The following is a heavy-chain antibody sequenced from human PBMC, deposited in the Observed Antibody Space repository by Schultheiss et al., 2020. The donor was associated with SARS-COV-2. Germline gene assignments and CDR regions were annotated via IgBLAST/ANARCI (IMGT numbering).Heavy chain of an antibody. D-gene: IGHD4-17*01. CDR2: SGSGGST. Sequence: GGSLRLSCAASGFTVSSNYMSWVRQAPGKGLEWVSAISGSGGSTSYAQKFQGRVTMTRDTSTSTVYMELSSLRSEDTAVYYCAREGVPDGDYGYWGQGTLVTVSS. J-gene: IGHJ4*02. CDR1: GFTVSSNY. V-gene: IGHV3-53*05. CDR3: AREGVPDGDYGY.